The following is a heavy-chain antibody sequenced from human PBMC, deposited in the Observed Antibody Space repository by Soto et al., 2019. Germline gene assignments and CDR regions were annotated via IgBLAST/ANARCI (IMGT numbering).Heavy chain of an antibody. CDR1: GVTFSSYS. Sequence: EVPLVESGGGLVKPGGSLRVSCAASGVTFSSYSMNWVRQAPGKGLEWVSSISSSSSYIYYADSVKGRFTISRDNAKNSLYLQMNSLRAEDTAVYYCARDHCSSTSCYGLWGQGTLVTVSS. CDR3: ARDHCSSTSCYGL. CDR2: ISSSSSYI. D-gene: IGHD2-2*01. V-gene: IGHV3-21*01. J-gene: IGHJ4*02.